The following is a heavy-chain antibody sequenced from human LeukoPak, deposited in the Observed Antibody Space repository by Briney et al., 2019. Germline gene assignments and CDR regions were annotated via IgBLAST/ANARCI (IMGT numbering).Heavy chain of an antibody. CDR2: IKKDESEK. CDR3: ARVGYTDTWYSSPPFDY. Sequence: GGSLRLSCAASGFTFSSYWMSWVRQAPGKGLEWVANIKKDESEKYYVDSVRGRFTISRDNAKNSLYLQMNSLRAEDTAVYYCARVGYTDTWYSSPPFDYWGQGTLVTVSS. V-gene: IGHV3-7*01. D-gene: IGHD5-12*01. CDR1: GFTFSSYW. J-gene: IGHJ4*02.